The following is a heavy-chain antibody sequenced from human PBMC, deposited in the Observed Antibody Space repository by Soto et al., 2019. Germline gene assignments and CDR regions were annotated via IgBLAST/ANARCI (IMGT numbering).Heavy chain of an antibody. CDR1: GYTFTSYA. Sequence: ASVKVSCTTSGYTFTSYALTWVRQAPGQGLEWMGWISAYNGNTASAQKFQGRLTMTTDTSTTTAYMELMSLRSDDTAVYYCARDRGSLESRELDYWGQGTLVTVSS. CDR2: ISAYNGNT. V-gene: IGHV1-18*01. J-gene: IGHJ4*02. CDR3: ARDRGSLESRELDY. D-gene: IGHD3-10*01.